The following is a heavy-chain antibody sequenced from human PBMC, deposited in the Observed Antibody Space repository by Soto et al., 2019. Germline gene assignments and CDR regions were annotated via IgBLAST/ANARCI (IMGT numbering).Heavy chain of an antibody. CDR1: ADTFTSYY. V-gene: IGHV1-46*01. Sequence: SVTGSRKAPADTFTSYYIHSQRQAPGHGLERMGIINPNGGSTWFAQTFQGRITMTTDTSTRTVYMELKSLRSDYTAAYCCQRSPGVVAGISSAGTNRLAAWGQGXMVIVAS. D-gene: IGHD3-3*01. CDR2: INPNGGST. J-gene: IGHJ5*02. CDR3: QRSPGVVAGISSAGTNRLAA.